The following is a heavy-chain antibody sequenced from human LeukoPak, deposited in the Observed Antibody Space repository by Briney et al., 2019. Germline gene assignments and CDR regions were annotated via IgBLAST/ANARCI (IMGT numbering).Heavy chain of an antibody. CDR1: SGSIRSYH. D-gene: IGHD1-1*01. J-gene: IGHJ4*02. CDR3: ARNGYTKSSTHLDY. V-gene: IGHV4-4*07. CDR2: IYTTGDT. Sequence: PSETLSLTCTVSSGSIRSYHWAWIRQPAGKELEWIGRIYTTGDTDYNPSLKSRVTMSVDTSKNQFSLNLRSVTTADTAFYYCARNGYTKSSTHLDYWGQGILVSVSS.